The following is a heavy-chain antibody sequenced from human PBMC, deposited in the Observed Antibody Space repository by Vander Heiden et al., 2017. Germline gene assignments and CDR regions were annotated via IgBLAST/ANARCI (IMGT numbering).Heavy chain of an antibody. D-gene: IGHD6-13*01. CDR3: ARVSYPLSYSSSPRGVNWFDP. Sequence: QVQLQESGPGLVKPSETLSLTCTVPGGSISSYYWSWIRQPPGKGLEWIGYSYYSGSTNYNPSLKSRVTISVDTSKNQFALKLSSVTAADTAVYYCARVSYPLSYSSSPRGVNWFDPWGQGTLVTVSS. CDR1: GGSISSYY. CDR2: SYYSGST. J-gene: IGHJ5*02. V-gene: IGHV4-59*01.